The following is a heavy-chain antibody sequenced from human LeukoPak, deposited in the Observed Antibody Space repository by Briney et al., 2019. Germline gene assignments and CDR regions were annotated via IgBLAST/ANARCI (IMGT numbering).Heavy chain of an antibody. CDR2: IHHEGST. Sequence: ASGTLSLTCGVSGGSISSSIRWSWVRQPPGKGLEWIGEIHHEGSTKYSPSLKSRVTISVDKSKNQFSLKLNSMTAADTAVYYCTAQGGWYIDYWGQGTLVTVSS. V-gene: IGHV4-4*02. D-gene: IGHD6-19*01. J-gene: IGHJ4*02. CDR1: GGSISSSIR. CDR3: TAQGGWYIDY.